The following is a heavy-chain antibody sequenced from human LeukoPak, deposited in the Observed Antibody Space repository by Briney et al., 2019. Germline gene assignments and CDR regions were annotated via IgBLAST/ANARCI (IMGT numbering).Heavy chain of an antibody. CDR1: GGSISSSSYC. CDR3: ARHVAVPGGYYYYYMDV. CDR2: IYYSGST. Sequence: SETLSLTCTVSGGSISSSSYCWGWIRQPPGKGLGWIGSIYYSGSTYYNPSLKSRVTISVDTSKNQFSLKLSSVTAADTAVYYCARHVAVPGGYYYYYMDVWGKGTTVTVSS. V-gene: IGHV4-39*01. D-gene: IGHD3-10*01. J-gene: IGHJ6*03.